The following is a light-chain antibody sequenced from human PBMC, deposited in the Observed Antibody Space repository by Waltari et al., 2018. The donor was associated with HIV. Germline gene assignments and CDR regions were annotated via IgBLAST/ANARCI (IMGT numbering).Light chain of an antibody. CDR2: EVT. J-gene: IGLJ1*01. CDR3: TSYTSISTLV. CDR1: SSDIGAYNS. Sequence: QSALTQPASVSGSPRQSLTISCTGTSSDIGAYNSVPWYQHHPGKVPKLLIYEVTNRPSGVSHRFSGSKSGNTASLTISGLQAEDEADFYCTSYTSISTLVFGTGTKVTVL. V-gene: IGLV2-14*01.